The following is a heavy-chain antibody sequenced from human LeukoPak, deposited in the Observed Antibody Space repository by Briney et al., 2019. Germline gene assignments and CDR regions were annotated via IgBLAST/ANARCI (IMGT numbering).Heavy chain of an antibody. Sequence: GGSPRLSCAASGFTFSSYSMNWVRQAPGKGLEWVSYISSSSSTIYYADSVKGRFTISRDNAKNSLYLQMNSLRAEDTAVYYCAREGGSSGYYDSSGYLSWGQGTLVTVSS. J-gene: IGHJ5*02. CDR2: ISSSSSTI. CDR1: GFTFSSYS. V-gene: IGHV3-48*01. CDR3: AREGGSSGYYDSSGYLS. D-gene: IGHD3-22*01.